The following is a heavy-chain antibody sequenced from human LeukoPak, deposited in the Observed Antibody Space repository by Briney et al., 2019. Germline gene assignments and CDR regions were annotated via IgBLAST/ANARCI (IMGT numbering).Heavy chain of an antibody. V-gene: IGHV3-7*01. Sequence: GGSLRLSCTAPGFTFSSYWMSWVRQAPGKGLEWVANIKEDGSGKYYVDSVKGRFTISRDNAKNSLYLHMNSLRAEDTAVYYCARVYSSGWYNVWGQGTMVTVSS. CDR3: ARVYSSGWYNV. CDR2: IKEDGSGK. D-gene: IGHD6-19*01. J-gene: IGHJ3*01. CDR1: GFTFSSYW.